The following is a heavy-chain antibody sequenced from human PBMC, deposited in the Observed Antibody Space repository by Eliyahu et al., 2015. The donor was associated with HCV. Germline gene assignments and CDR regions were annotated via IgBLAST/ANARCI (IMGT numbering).Heavy chain of an antibody. J-gene: IGHJ4*02. CDR1: GFIFGXYW. Sequence: EVQVVESGGGLVQPGGSLRVSCIASGFIFGXYWMAWVRQAPGKGLEWVASVKQDGSEEYYVDSVKGRFRISRDNAKSSLYLQMNSLRVDDTAVYYCSVSREGFRWGQGTLVTVSS. CDR2: VKQDGSEE. D-gene: IGHD5-24*01. CDR3: SVSREGFR. V-gene: IGHV3-7*01.